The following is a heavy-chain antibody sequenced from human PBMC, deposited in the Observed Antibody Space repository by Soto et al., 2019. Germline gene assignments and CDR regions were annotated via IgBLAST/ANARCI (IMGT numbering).Heavy chain of an antibody. D-gene: IGHD2-21*02. J-gene: IGHJ5*02. Sequence: QVQLQESGPGLVKPSQTLSLTCTVSGGSISSGGYYWSWIRQHPGKGLEWIGYIYYSGSTYYNPSLXSXXXIXVHTSKNQFSLKLRSVTAADTAVYYCARSSPVVTAPWGQGTLVTVSS. CDR3: ARSSPVVTAP. CDR1: GGSISSGGYY. CDR2: IYYSGST. V-gene: IGHV4-31*03.